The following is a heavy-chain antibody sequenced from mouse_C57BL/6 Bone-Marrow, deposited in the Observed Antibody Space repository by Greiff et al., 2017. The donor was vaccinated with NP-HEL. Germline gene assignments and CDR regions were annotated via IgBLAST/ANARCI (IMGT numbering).Heavy chain of an antibody. CDR1: GYSITSDY. CDR3: ARLGWDSYWYFDV. J-gene: IGHJ1*03. CDR2: ISYSGST. D-gene: IGHD4-1*01. Sequence: VQLQQSGPGLAKPSQSLSLTCSVTGYSITSDYWNWIRKFPGNKLEYMGYISYSGSTYYNPSLKSRISITRDTSKNQYYLQLNSVTTEDTATDYCARLGWDSYWYFDVWGTGTTVTVSS. V-gene: IGHV3-8*01.